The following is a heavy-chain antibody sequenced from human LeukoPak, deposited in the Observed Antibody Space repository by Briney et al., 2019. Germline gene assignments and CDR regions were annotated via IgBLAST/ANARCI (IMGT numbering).Heavy chain of an antibody. Sequence: GGSLRLSCAASGFTFSSYSMNWVRQAPGKGLEWVSSISSSGSTIYYADSVKGRFTISRDNAKNSLYLQMNSLRAEDTAVYYCARRLRRNYFDYWGQGTLVTVSS. CDR3: ARRLRRNYFDY. CDR2: ISSSGSTI. J-gene: IGHJ4*02. V-gene: IGHV3-48*04. D-gene: IGHD4-17*01. CDR1: GFTFSSYS.